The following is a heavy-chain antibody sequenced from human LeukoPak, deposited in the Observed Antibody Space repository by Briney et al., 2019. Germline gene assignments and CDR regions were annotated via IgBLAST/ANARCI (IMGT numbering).Heavy chain of an antibody. J-gene: IGHJ6*02. CDR2: IIPIFGTA. V-gene: IGHV1-69*01. CDR1: GGTFSSYA. Sequence: SVKVSCKASGGTFSSYAISWVRQAPGQGLEWMGGIIPIFGTANYAQKFQGRVTITADESTSTAYMELSSLRAEDTAVYYCARGYYGSGSYEPRDYYYYGMDVWGQGTTVTVSS. D-gene: IGHD3-10*01. CDR3: ARGYYGSGSYEPRDYYYYGMDV.